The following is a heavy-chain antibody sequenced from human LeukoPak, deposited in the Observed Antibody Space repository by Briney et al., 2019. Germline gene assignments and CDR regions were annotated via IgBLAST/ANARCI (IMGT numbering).Heavy chain of an antibody. Sequence: GGSLRLSCAASGFTFSSYSMNWVRRAPGKGLEWVSSISSSSSYIYYADSVKGRFTISRDNAKNSLYLQMNSLRAEDTAVYYCASWTRPGDYWGQGTLVTVSS. CDR1: GFTFSSYS. CDR3: ASWTRPGDY. D-gene: IGHD3/OR15-3a*01. CDR2: ISSSSSYI. V-gene: IGHV3-21*01. J-gene: IGHJ4*02.